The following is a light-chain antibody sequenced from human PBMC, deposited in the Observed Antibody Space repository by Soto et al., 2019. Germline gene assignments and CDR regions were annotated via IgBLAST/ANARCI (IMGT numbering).Light chain of an antibody. Sequence: QSALTQPRSVSGSPGQSVTISFTGTSSDVGGDNFVSWYQQHPGKAPKLMIYDVSKRPSGVPDRFSGSKSGNTASLTISGRQADDEADYYCCSYAGSYTGVFGTGTKLTVL. V-gene: IGLV2-11*01. CDR2: DVS. CDR3: CSYAGSYTGV. CDR1: SSDVGGDNF. J-gene: IGLJ1*01.